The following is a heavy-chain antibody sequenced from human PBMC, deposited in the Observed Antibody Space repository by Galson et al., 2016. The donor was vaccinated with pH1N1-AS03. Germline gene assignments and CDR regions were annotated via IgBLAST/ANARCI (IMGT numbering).Heavy chain of an antibody. CDR2: VKGVFRTT. D-gene: IGHD3-9*01. V-gene: IGHV1-69*05. CDR3: ATAGNYFDIRRFDY. CDR1: GLTFNSYA. J-gene: IGHJ4*02. Sequence: SVKVSCKASGLTFNSYAISWVRQAPGQGLEWMGGVKGVFRTTNYAQKFQGRITITMDQSTGTAYMEVSSLRAEDTAVYYCATAGNYFDIRRFDYWGQGTPVTVFS.